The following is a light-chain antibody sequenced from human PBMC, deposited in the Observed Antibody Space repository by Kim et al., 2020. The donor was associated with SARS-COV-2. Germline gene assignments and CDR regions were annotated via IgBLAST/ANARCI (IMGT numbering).Light chain of an antibody. J-gene: IGLJ3*02. CDR1: KLGDKY. CDR3: QAWDSSTGV. Sequence: SGSPGQTASITCSGDKLGDKYACWYQQRPGQSPVLVIYQDNKRPSGIPERFSGSNSGNTATLTISGTQTVDEADYYCQAWDSSTGVFGGGTQLTVL. V-gene: IGLV3-1*01. CDR2: QDN.